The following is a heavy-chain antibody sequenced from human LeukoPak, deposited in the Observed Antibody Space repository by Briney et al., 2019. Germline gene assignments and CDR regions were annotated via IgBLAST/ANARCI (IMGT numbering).Heavy chain of an antibody. CDR2: IIPIFGTA. V-gene: IGHV1-69*06. D-gene: IGHD3-9*01. CDR3: AREGCDILTARGWFDP. Sequence: VASVKVSCKASGGTFSSYAISWVRQAPGQGLEWMGGIIPIFGTANYAQKFQGRVTITADKSTSTAYMELSSLRSEDTAVYYCAREGCDILTARGWFDPWGQGTLVTVSS. J-gene: IGHJ5*02. CDR1: GGTFSSYA.